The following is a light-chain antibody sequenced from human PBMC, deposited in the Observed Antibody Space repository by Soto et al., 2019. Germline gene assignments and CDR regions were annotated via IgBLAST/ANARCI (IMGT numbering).Light chain of an antibody. CDR2: SNN. CDR3: AAWDDSLNGYV. Sequence: QSVLTQPPSASGTXXXXVTXXXXXSSSNIGSNTVNWYQQLPGTAPKLLIYSNNQRPSGVPDRFSGSKSGTSASLAISGLQSEDEADYYCAAWDDSLNGYVFGTGTKVT. CDR1: SSNIGSNT. J-gene: IGLJ1*01. V-gene: IGLV1-44*01.